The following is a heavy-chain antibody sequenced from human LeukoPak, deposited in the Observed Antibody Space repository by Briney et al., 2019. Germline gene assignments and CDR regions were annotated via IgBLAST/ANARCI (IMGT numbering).Heavy chain of an antibody. Sequence: SETLSLTCTVSGGSISSYYWSWIRHPPGKGLEWIAYIYYSGSTNYNPSLKSRVTISVDTSKNQFSLKLSSVTAADTAVYYCARLTGHSGCSGGSCAFDYWGQGTLVTVSS. CDR1: GGSISSYY. CDR2: IYYSGST. J-gene: IGHJ4*02. D-gene: IGHD2-15*01. V-gene: IGHV4-59*08. CDR3: ARLTGHSGCSGGSCAFDY.